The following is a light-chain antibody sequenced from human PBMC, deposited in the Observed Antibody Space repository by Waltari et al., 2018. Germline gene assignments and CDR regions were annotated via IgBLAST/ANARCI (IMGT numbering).Light chain of an antibody. CDR1: QSVSSNY. CDR2: GSS. Sequence: ELVFTQSPGTPSLSPGESATLSCRASQSVSSNYLAWYQQRPGQAPRLLIHGSSSRATGIPDRFSGSGSGTDFTLTISRLEPEDFAVYYCQQYGRSWNTFGQGTKLEIK. V-gene: IGKV3-20*01. CDR3: QQYGRSWNT. J-gene: IGKJ2*01.